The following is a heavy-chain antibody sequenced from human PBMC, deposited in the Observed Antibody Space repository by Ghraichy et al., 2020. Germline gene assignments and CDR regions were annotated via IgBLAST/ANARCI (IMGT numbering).Heavy chain of an antibody. J-gene: IGHJ4*02. CDR1: GYTLTELS. CDR2: FDPEDGET. CDR3: ATGGGDYVWIAFDY. V-gene: IGHV1-24*01. Sequence: ASVKVSCKVSGYTLTELSMHWVRQAPGKGLEWMGGFDPEDGETIYAQKFQGRVTMTEDTSTDTAYMELSSLRSEDTAVYYCATGGGDYVWIAFDYWGQGTLVTVSS. D-gene: IGHD3-16*01.